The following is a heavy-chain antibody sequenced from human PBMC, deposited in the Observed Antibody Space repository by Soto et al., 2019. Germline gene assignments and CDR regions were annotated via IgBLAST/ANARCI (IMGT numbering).Heavy chain of an antibody. CDR1: GGTFNLYA. Sequence: QVQLVQSGAEVKKPGSSVKVSCKASGGTFNLYALTWVRQAPGHGLEWMGGIIPYFRSTNYAQKFQGRVTITANRTTSTSYMELTSLRSDDTDVYYCEGVLHHPCGNGCRNLYSYVDLWGRGTLVTVSS. CDR2: IIPYFRST. V-gene: IGHV1-69*06. J-gene: IGHJ2*01. D-gene: IGHD2-21*01. CDR3: EGVLHHPCGNGCRNLYSYVDL.